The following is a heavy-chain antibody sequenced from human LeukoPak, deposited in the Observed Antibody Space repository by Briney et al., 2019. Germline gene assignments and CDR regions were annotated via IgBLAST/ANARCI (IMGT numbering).Heavy chain of an antibody. D-gene: IGHD1-26*01. CDR2: ISDPHSGSET. CDR3: ARDGVGAGYFDY. Sequence: PGGSLRLSCAASGFTFSSYTMNRVRQALGQGLEWVSTISDPHSGSETHYADSVKGRFTISRDNAKNSLYLQMNSLRAEDTAVYYCARDGVGAGYFDYWGQGTLVTVSS. CDR1: GFTFSSYT. V-gene: IGHV3-21*01. J-gene: IGHJ4*02.